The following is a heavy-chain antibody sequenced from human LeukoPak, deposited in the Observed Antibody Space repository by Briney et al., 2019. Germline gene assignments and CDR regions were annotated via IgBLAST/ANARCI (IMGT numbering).Heavy chain of an antibody. D-gene: IGHD4-11*01. CDR1: GFTFSSYS. CDR2: ISSSSSYI. V-gene: IGHV3-21*04. Sequence: PGGSLRLSCAASGFTFSSYSMNWVRQAPRKGLEWGSSISSSSSYIYYADSVKGRFTISRDNSKSTRYLQINSLRAEDTALYYCARGHGYSNYENWFDPGGQGTLVT. J-gene: IGHJ5*02. CDR3: ARGHGYSNYENWFDP.